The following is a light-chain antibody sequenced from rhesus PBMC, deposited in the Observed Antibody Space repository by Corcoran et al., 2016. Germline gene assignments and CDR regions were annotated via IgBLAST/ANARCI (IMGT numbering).Light chain of an antibody. J-gene: IGKJ2*01. CDR1: ENVYNY. CDR3: QHSYGTPFS. V-gene: IGKV1-74*01. CDR2: AAS. Sequence: DIQMTQSPSSLSASVGDRVTITCRARENVYNYLHWYQQKPRKAPKLLIYAASSFQSGVPSRFSGSGSGTDYTFTISSLQPEDVASYYCQHSYGTPFSFGQGTRVEIE.